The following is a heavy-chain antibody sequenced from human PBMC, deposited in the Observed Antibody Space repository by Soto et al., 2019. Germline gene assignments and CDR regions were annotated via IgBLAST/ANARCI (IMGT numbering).Heavy chain of an antibody. Sequence: QVQLVESGGGVVQPGRSLRLSCAASGFTFSSYGMHWVRQAPGKGLEWVAGIWYDGSNKYYADSVKGRFTISRDNSKNTLYLQMTSLRAEDTAVYYCARGYDYLDYWGQGTLVTVSS. CDR2: IWYDGSNK. V-gene: IGHV3-33*01. J-gene: IGHJ4*02. CDR3: ARGYDYLDY. CDR1: GFTFSSYG. D-gene: IGHD2-2*01.